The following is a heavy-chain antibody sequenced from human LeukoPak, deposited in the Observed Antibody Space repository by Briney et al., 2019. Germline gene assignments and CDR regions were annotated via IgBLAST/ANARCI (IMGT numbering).Heavy chain of an antibody. D-gene: IGHD3-22*01. CDR1: GGTFSSYA. CDR2: IIPIFGTA. V-gene: IGHV1-69*05. Sequence: ASVKVSCKASGGTFSSYAISWVRQAPGQGLEWMGGIIPIFGTANYAQKFQGRVTITTDESTCTAYMELSSLRSEDTAVYYCARGTYYYDSSGYTSGWFDPWGQGTLVTVSS. CDR3: ARGTYYYDSSGYTSGWFDP. J-gene: IGHJ5*02.